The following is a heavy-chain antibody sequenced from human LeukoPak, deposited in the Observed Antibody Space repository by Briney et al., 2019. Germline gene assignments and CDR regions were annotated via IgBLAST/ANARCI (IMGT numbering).Heavy chain of an antibody. D-gene: IGHD4-23*01. CDR3: ARRAGGYSHPYDY. Sequence: GGSLRLSCAVSGFTLSDNYMSWVRQAPGKGLEWVSLIYSGDTTLYADSVTGRFTISRDISKNTLYLQMNSLRAEDTAVYYCARRAGGYSHPYDYWGQGILVTVSS. CDR1: GFTLSDNY. CDR2: IYSGDTT. V-gene: IGHV3-53*01. J-gene: IGHJ4*02.